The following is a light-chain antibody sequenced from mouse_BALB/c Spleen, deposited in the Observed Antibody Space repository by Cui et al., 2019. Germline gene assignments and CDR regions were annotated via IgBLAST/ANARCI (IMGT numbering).Light chain of an antibody. CDR2: WAS. J-gene: IGKJ2*01. V-gene: IGKV8-19*01. CDR1: QSLLNSGNQKNY. Sequence: DIVMTQSPSSLTVTAGEKVTMSCKSSQSLLNSGNQKNYLTWYQQKPGQPPKLLIYWASTRESGVPDRFTGSGSGTDFTLTISSMQAEDLAVYYCQNDYSYPYTFGGGTKLEIK. CDR3: QNDYSYPYT.